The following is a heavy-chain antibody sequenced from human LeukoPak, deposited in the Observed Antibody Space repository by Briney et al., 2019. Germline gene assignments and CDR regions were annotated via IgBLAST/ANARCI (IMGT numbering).Heavy chain of an antibody. CDR2: FYYSGST. CDR3: ARGTYYYDSSGYYYTGGGATMPFH. CDR1: GGSVSSGSYY. Sequence: SETLSLTCTVSGGSVSSGSYYWSWIRQPPGKGLEWIGYFYYSGSTNYNPSLKSRVTISVDTSKNQFSLKLSSVTAADTAVYYCARGTYYYDSSGYYYTGGGATMPFHWGQGTLVTVSS. V-gene: IGHV4-61*01. J-gene: IGHJ4*02. D-gene: IGHD3-22*01.